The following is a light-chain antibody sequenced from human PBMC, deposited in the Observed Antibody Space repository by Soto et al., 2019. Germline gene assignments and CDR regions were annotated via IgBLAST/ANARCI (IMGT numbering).Light chain of an antibody. Sequence: DIQMTQSPSAMSASVGDRVTITCRASQDINNYLAWFQQKPGKVPKLLIYKASTLKSGVPSRFSGSGSGTEFTLTISSLQPDDFATYYCQHYNSYSEAFGQGTKVELK. V-gene: IGKV1-17*03. CDR2: KAS. CDR3: QHYNSYSEA. J-gene: IGKJ1*01. CDR1: QDINNY.